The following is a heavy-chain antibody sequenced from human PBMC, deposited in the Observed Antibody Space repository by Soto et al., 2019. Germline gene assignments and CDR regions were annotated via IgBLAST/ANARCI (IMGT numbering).Heavy chain of an antibody. CDR1: GFTFSSYE. J-gene: IGHJ4*02. CDR2: ISSSSSYI. V-gene: IGHV3-21*01. D-gene: IGHD6-13*01. Sequence: GGSLRLSCAASGFTFSSYEINWVRQAPGKGLEWVSSISSSSSYIYYADSLKGRFTISRDNAKSSLFLQMNSLRAEDTAVYYCARAKSSGWYPFDYWGQGXRVTVYS. CDR3: ARAKSSGWYPFDY.